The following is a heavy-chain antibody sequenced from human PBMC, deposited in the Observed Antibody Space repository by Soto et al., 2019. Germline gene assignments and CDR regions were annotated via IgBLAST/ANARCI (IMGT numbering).Heavy chain of an antibody. CDR1: GYTFTAYY. V-gene: IGHV1-2*02. CDR3: ARNMDYYHGPGSGNGHGF. D-gene: IGHD3-10*01. Sequence: QVQLVQSGAEVKEPGDSVRVSCEASGYTFTAYYIHWVRQAPGQGLEWMGWINPKFGDTTYAQDFQGRVSMTRDMSISTVYMELSRLTSADTAIYYCARNMDYYHGPGSGNGHGFWGQGTTVTVFS. J-gene: IGHJ6*02. CDR2: INPKFGDT.